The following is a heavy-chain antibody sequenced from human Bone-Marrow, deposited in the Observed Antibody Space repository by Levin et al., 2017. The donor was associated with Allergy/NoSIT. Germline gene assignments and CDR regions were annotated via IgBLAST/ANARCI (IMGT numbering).Heavy chain of an antibody. CDR1: GFTFSSYE. V-gene: IGHV3-48*03. CDR2: ISSSGSTI. CDR3: ARDLYCSGGSCYQHRFDP. D-gene: IGHD2-15*01. Sequence: GGSLRLSCVASGFTFSSYEMNWVRQAPGKGLEWVSYISSSGSTIYYADSVKGRFTISRDNAKNSLYLQMNSLRAEDTAVCYCARDLYCSGGSCYQHRFDPWGQGTLVTVRS. J-gene: IGHJ5*02.